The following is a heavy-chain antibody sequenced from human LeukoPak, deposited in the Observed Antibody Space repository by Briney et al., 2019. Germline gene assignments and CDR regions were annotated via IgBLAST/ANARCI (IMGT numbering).Heavy chain of an antibody. CDR2: INHSGST. D-gene: IGHD2-15*01. CDR1: GGSFSGYY. Sequence: SETLSLTCAVYGGSFSGYYWSWIRQPPGKGLEWIGEINHSGSTNYNPSLKSRVTISVDTSKNQFSLKLSSVTAADTAVYYCARSGYCSGGSCYGAFDPWGQGTLVTVSS. CDR3: ARSGYCSGGSCYGAFDP. J-gene: IGHJ5*02. V-gene: IGHV4-34*01.